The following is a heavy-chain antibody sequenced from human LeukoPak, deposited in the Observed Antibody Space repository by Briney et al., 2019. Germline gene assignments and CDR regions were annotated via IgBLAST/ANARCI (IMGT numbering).Heavy chain of an antibody. D-gene: IGHD2-2*01. CDR2: IYYSGST. J-gene: IGHJ3*01. V-gene: IGHV4-59*12. CDR1: GGSISSYY. Sequence: SETLSLTCTVSGGSISSYYWSWIRQPPGKGLEWIGYIYYSGSTNYNPSLKSRVTISVDTSKNQFSLKMSSVTAADTAVYYCVRLTCSGSSCSGGGAFDVWGQGTVVTVSS. CDR3: VRLTCSGSSCSGGGAFDV.